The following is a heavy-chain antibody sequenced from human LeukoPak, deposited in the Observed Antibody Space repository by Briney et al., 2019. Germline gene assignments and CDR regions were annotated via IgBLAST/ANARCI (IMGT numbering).Heavy chain of an antibody. D-gene: IGHD5-18*01. CDR1: GYTFTGYY. CDR2: INPNSGGT. CDR3: ARAYTAIVLDY. J-gene: IGHJ4*02. V-gene: IGHV1-2*02. Sequence: GSVKVSCKASGYTFTGYYLHWVRQAPGQGLEWMGWINPNSGGTNYAQKFQGRVTMTRNTSISTAYMELSSLRSEDTAVYYCARAYTAIVLDYWGQGTLVTVSS.